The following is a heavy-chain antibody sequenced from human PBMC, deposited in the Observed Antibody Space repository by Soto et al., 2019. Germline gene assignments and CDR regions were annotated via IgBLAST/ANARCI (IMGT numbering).Heavy chain of an antibody. CDR2: ISGDGGYT. J-gene: IGHJ5*02. CDR3: AKDGGLGGATLDA. D-gene: IGHD2-15*01. CDR1: GVTFSNYA. Sequence: EVQLLESGGGLVPPGGSLRLSCSASGVTFSNYAMTWVRQAPGKGLEWVSSISGDGGYTYYADSVRGRFTISRENSKSTPHLQLTSLRAADTAVYYCAKDGGLGGATLDAWGQGTQITVSS. V-gene: IGHV3-23*01.